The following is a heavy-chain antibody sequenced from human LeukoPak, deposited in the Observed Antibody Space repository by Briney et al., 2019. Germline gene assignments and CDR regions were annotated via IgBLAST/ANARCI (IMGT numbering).Heavy chain of an antibody. CDR2: IIPNLGKA. D-gene: IGHD5-18*01. J-gene: IGHJ6*02. Sequence: ASVKVSCKASGCTFSSYAISWVRQAPGQGLEWMGRIIPNLGKANYAQKFQGRVTITADKSKSTAYMELGSLSCDDTAVYCCARESEARGAMVKYYYHGRDVWGQGTTVTVS. V-gene: IGHV1-69*04. CDR1: GCTFSSYA. CDR3: ARESEARGAMVKYYYHGRDV.